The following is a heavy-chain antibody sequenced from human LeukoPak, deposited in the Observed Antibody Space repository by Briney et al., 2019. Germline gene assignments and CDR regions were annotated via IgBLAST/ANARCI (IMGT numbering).Heavy chain of an antibody. D-gene: IGHD1-1*01. CDR1: GFTFSSYS. V-gene: IGHV3-21*01. Sequence: GGSLRLSCAAAGFTFSSYSMNWVRQAPGKGLEWVSSISSSSSYIYYADSVKGRFTISRDNAKNSLYLQMNSLRAEDTAVYYCARVGVESLDYWGQGTLVTVSS. CDR3: ARVGVESLDY. J-gene: IGHJ4*02. CDR2: ISSSSSYI.